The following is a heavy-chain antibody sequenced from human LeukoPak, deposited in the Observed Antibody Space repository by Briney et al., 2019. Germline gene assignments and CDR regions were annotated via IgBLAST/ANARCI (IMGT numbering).Heavy chain of an antibody. CDR3: ARDTTAYYDSSGYYYADAFDI. CDR1: GGTFTSYA. D-gene: IGHD3-22*01. CDR2: ITPIFGTA. J-gene: IGHJ3*02. V-gene: IGHV1-69*05. Sequence: ASVKVSCKASGGTFTSYAISWVRQAPGQALEWMAGITPIFGTANYAQKFQGRVTITTDESTSTAYMELSSLRSEDTAVYYCARDTTAYYDSSGYYYADAFDIWGQGTMVTVSS.